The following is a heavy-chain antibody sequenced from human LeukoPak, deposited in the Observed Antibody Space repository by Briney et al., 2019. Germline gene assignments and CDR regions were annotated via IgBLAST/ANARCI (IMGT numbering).Heavy chain of an antibody. CDR1: GFTLSNYD. CDR3: ASARGSGSHRGGVDY. Sequence: GGSLRPSCEASGFTLSNYDMHWVRRATGKGLEWVSAIGSAGDTYYLGSVEGRFTISRENAKSSLYLQMNSLKAGDTAVYYCASARGSGSHRGGVDYWGQGTLVTVSS. J-gene: IGHJ4*02. D-gene: IGHD3-10*01. CDR2: IGSAGDT. V-gene: IGHV3-13*04.